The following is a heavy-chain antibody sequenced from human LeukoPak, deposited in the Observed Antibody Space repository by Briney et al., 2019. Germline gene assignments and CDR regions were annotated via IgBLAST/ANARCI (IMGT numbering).Heavy chain of an antibody. CDR2: IYTSGNT. CDR3: ARETTGLAPYFDY. Sequence: SETLSLTCTVSGNPISSYYWSWIRQPAGKGREWIGRIYTSGNTNHNPSLKSRVTMSVDTSKNQFSLNLSSVTAADTAFYYCARETTGLAPYFDYWGQGTLVTVSS. V-gene: IGHV4-4*07. D-gene: IGHD4-11*01. CDR1: GNPISSYY. J-gene: IGHJ4*02.